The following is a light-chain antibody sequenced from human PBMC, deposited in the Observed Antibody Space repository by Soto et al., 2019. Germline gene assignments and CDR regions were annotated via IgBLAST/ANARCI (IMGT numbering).Light chain of an antibody. V-gene: IGLV2-14*01. CDR1: SSDVGGYNY. CDR2: EVS. Sequence: QSVLTQPASVSGSPGQLITISCTGTSSDVGGYNYVSWYQQHPGKAPKLMIYEVSNRPSGVSNRFSGSKSGDTASLTISGLQAEDEADYYCTSYTSSITYVFGTGTKVTVL. CDR3: TSYTSSITYV. J-gene: IGLJ1*01.